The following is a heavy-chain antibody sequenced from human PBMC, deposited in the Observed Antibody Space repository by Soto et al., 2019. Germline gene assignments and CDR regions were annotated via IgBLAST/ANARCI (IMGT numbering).Heavy chain of an antibody. V-gene: IGHV1-46*03. CDR1: GYTFTSYY. J-gene: IGHJ4*02. Sequence: ASVKVSCKTSGYTFTSYYLHWVRQAPGQGLEWMGIINPSGGGTSYAQKFQSRVTMTIDSSTSTVYMELSSLIYDDTAVYYCTRDRGTSMITKLFDYWGQGTLVTSPQ. CDR3: TRDRGTSMITKLFDY. D-gene: IGHD3-16*01. CDR2: INPSGGGT.